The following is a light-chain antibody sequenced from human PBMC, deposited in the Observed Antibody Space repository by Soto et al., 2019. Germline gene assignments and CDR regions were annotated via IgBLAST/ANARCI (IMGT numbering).Light chain of an antibody. CDR1: QTVRSSS. J-gene: IGKJ1*01. V-gene: IGKV3-20*01. Sequence: DIVLTQSPGTLSLSPGERATLSCRASQTVRSSSLAWYQQKPGQAPRLLIFGVSTRAAGFPDRFSGSGSGTDFTLTISRLEPEDFAVYYCQQYGSSPRTFGQGTKVDIK. CDR3: QQYGSSPRT. CDR2: GVS.